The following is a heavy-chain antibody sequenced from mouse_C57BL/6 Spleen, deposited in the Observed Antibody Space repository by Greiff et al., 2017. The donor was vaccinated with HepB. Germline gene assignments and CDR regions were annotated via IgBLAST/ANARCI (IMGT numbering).Heavy chain of an antibody. CDR3: ARDPQLGYAMDY. Sequence: DVMLVESGGGLVKPGGSLKLSCAASGFTFSSYAMSWVRQTPEKRLEWVATISDGGSYTYYPDNVKGRFTISRDNAKNNLYLQMSHLKSEDTAMYYCARDPQLGYAMDYWGQGTSVTVSS. J-gene: IGHJ4*01. CDR2: ISDGGSYT. CDR1: GFTFSSYA. V-gene: IGHV5-4*01.